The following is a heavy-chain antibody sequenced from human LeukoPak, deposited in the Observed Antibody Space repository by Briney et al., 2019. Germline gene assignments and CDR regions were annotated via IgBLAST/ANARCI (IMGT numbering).Heavy chain of an antibody. J-gene: IGHJ4*02. CDR3: ATSHDSSGND. CDR2: INQDGSQK. Sequence: GGSLRLSCAASGFTFSDYYMSWIRQAPEKGLEWLANINQDGSQKYYVDSVKGRFTISRDNSQNSLYLQMNSLRDEDTAVYYCATSHDSSGNDWGQGTLVTVSS. V-gene: IGHV3-7*01. CDR1: GFTFSDYY. D-gene: IGHD3-22*01.